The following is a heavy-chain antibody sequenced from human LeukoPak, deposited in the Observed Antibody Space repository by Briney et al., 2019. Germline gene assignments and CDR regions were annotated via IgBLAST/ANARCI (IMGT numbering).Heavy chain of an antibody. V-gene: IGHV1-2*02. J-gene: IGHJ6*03. CDR3: ARGLERGLWSGYYTNYYYYYMDV. CDR2: INPNSGGT. CDR1: GYTFTGYY. Sequence: GASVKVSCKASGYTFTGYYMHWVRQAPGQGLEWMGWINPNSGGTNYAQKFQGRVTMTRDTSISTAYMELSRLRSDDTAVYYCARGLERGLWSGYYTNYYYYYMDVWGKGTTVTVSS. D-gene: IGHD3-3*01.